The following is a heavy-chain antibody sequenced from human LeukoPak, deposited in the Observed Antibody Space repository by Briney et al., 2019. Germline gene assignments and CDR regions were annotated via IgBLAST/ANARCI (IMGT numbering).Heavy chain of an antibody. D-gene: IGHD3-3*01. CDR3: AVTRSGPILGYYMDV. Sequence: ASVKVSCKASGGTFSSYAISWVRQAPGQGLEWVGGIIPIFGTANYAQKFQGRVTITADESTSTAYMELSSLRSEDTAVYYCAVTRSGPILGYYMDVWGKGTTVTVSS. CDR1: GGTFSSYA. J-gene: IGHJ6*03. CDR2: IIPIFGTA. V-gene: IGHV1-69*13.